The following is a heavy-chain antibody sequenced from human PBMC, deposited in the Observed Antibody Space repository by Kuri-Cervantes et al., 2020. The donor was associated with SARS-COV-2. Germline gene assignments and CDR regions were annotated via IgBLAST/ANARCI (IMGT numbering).Heavy chain of an antibody. CDR1: GFTVSSNY. D-gene: IGHD3-3*01. Sequence: GGSLRLSCAASGFTVSSNYMSWVRQAPGKGLEWVSVIYSGGSTYYADSVKGRFTISRDNSKNKLYLQMNSLRAEDTAVYYCARAGYDFWSGYPNYYYYGMDVWGQGTTVTVSS. CDR3: ARAGYDFWSGYPNYYYYGMDV. J-gene: IGHJ6*02. CDR2: IYSGGST. V-gene: IGHV3-53*01.